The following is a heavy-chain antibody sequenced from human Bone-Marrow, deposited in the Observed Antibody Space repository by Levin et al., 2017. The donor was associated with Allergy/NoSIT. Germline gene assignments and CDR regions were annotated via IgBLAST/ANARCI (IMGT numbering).Heavy chain of an antibody. CDR3: ARDSHYYFDSTHNWFDP. CDR2: ISWNSGSL. D-gene: IGHD3-22*01. CDR1: GFTFNNYA. Sequence: SLKISCAASGFTFNNYAMHWVRQAPGKGLEWVSGISWNSGSLGYADSVKGRFTISRDNAQNSLYLQMNSLRVEDTALYYCARDSHYYFDSTHNWFDPWGQGTLVTVSS. J-gene: IGHJ5*02. V-gene: IGHV3-9*01.